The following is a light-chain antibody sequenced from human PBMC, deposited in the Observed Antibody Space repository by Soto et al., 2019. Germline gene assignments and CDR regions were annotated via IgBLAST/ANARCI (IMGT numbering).Light chain of an antibody. J-gene: IGKJ2*01. CDR1: QSVNSY. CDR2: EAS. Sequence: EIVLTQSPATLSLSPGERATLSCRASQSVNSYLAWYQQKPGQSPRLLIYEASNRATGIPARFSGSGSGTDFTLTISSLEPEDFAVYYCQHRGNWPYTFGQGTKLEIK. V-gene: IGKV3-11*01. CDR3: QHRGNWPYT.